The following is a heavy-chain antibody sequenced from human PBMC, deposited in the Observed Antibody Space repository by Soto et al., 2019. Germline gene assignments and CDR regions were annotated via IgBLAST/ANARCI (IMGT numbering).Heavy chain of an antibody. V-gene: IGHV3-21*01. CDR1: GITLSNHA. D-gene: IGHD3-3*01. Sequence: GGSLRLSCAASGITLSNHAMTWVRQAPGKGLEWVSSISSSSSYIYYADSVKGRFTISRDNAKNSLYLQMNSLRAEDTAVYYCAGGVVDFWSGSDYGMDVWGQGTTVTVSS. CDR3: AGGVVDFWSGSDYGMDV. CDR2: ISSSSSYI. J-gene: IGHJ6*02.